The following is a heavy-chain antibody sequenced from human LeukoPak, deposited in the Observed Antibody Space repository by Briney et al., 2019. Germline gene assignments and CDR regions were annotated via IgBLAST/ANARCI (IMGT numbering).Heavy chain of an antibody. Sequence: PGGSLRLSCAASGFMFSSNSMSWVRLAPGKGLEWVANIKEDGTETYYVDSVKGRFTICRDNAKNSLYLQMNSLRVEGTAVYYCAKEGRSLQTYWGQGTLVTVSS. CDR1: GFMFSSNS. CDR3: AKEGRSLQTY. J-gene: IGHJ4*02. D-gene: IGHD5-24*01. V-gene: IGHV3-7*03. CDR2: IKEDGTET.